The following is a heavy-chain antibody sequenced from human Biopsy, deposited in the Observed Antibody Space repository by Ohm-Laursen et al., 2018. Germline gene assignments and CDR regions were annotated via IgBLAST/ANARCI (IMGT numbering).Heavy chain of an antibody. V-gene: IGHV4-59*02. J-gene: IGHJ6*02. Sequence: SDTLSLTCTVSGDSVTKYYWSWIRQPPGKGLEWIGHIYYSVMTNYNPSLQSRVSISVDTSRNQVSLTLSSVTAADTAVYYCARDSGILNYGNFKYYHYYGMEVWGQGTKVTVSS. CDR3: ARDSGILNYGNFKYYHYYGMEV. CDR1: GDSVTKYY. D-gene: IGHD4-11*01. CDR2: IYYSVMT.